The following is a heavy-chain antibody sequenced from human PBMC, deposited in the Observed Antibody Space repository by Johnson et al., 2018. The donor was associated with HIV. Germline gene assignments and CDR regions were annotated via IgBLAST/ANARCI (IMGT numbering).Heavy chain of an antibody. CDR1: GFTFSSYG. Sequence: VESGGGVVQPGRSLRLSCAASGFTFSSYGMHWVRQAPGKGLEWVAVISYDGSNKYYADSVKGRFTISRDNSKNTLYLQMNSLRAEDTAVYYCASPLRYFDWSDAVDIWGQGTMVTVSS. CDR3: ASPLRYFDWSDAVDI. D-gene: IGHD3-9*01. V-gene: IGHV3-30*03. CDR2: ISYDGSNK. J-gene: IGHJ3*02.